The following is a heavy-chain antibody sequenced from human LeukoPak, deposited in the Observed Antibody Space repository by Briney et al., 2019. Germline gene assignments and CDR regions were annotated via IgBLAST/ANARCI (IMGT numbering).Heavy chain of an antibody. CDR1: GYTFTDYY. D-gene: IGHD3-3*01. CDR2: INPNSGGT. CDR3: ARTSVAPREWLSFDY. J-gene: IGHJ4*02. V-gene: IGHV1-2*02. Sequence: ASVKVSCKASGYTFTDYYMHWVRQAPGQGLEWMGWINPNSGGTNYAQKFQGRVTMTRDTSISTAYMELSRLRSDDTAVYYCARTSVAPREWLSFDYWGQGTLVTVSS.